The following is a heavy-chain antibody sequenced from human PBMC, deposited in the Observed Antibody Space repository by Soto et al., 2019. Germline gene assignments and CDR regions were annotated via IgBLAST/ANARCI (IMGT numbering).Heavy chain of an antibody. D-gene: IGHD6-13*01. CDR1: GFTFSSYG. CDR2: IWYDGSNK. Sequence: QVQLVESGGGVVQPGRSLRLSCAASGFTFSSYGMHWVRQAPGKGLEWVAVIWYDGSNKYYADSVKGRFTISRDNSKNTLYLQMNSLRVEDTAVYYCARDSGYSSSWSDYWGQGTLVTVSS. CDR3: ARDSGYSSSWSDY. V-gene: IGHV3-33*01. J-gene: IGHJ4*02.